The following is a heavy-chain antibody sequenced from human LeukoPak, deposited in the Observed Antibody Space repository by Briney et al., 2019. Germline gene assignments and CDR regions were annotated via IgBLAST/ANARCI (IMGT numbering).Heavy chain of an antibody. D-gene: IGHD2-2*01. CDR3: ARDLVVPAVDDLAYYYYGMDV. J-gene: IGHJ6*02. CDR1: GFTFSSYA. V-gene: IGHV3-64*01. CDR2: ISSNGGST. Sequence: GGSLRLSCAASGFTFSSYAMHWVRQAPGKGLEYVSAISSNGGSTYYANSVKGRFTISRDNSKNTLYLQMGSLRAEDMAVYYCARDLVVPAVDDLAYYYYGMDVWGQGTTVTVSS.